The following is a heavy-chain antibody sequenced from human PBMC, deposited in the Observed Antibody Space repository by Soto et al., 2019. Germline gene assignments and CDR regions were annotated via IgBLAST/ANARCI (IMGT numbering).Heavy chain of an antibody. V-gene: IGHV3-7*01. CDR3: ARMGGQYGERNGF. Sequence: EVHLVESGGGLVQPGGSLRISCAASGFTFRAFWMTWVHQAPGKGLEWVANIKQDGSEQNYVDSVKGRFTISRDNSKKSVYLQMNSLRAEDTALYYCARMGGQYGERNGFWGQGTLVTVSS. J-gene: IGHJ4*02. CDR2: IKQDGSEQ. D-gene: IGHD3-10*01. CDR1: GFTFRAFW.